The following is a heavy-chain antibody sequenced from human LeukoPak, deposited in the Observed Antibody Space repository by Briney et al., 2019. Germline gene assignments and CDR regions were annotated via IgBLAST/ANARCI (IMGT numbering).Heavy chain of an antibody. V-gene: IGHV4-4*07. CDR3: AGGGSPHI. Sequence: PSETLSLTCTVSGGSINNDFLTLVRQPARKALEWIGRLYTSGSTTYNPSLKSRVTMSLDTSMTQFSLKLKSVTAADTAVYYCAGGGSPHIWGQGTMVTVSS. J-gene: IGHJ3*02. CDR1: GGSINNDF. D-gene: IGHD1-26*01. CDR2: LYTSGST.